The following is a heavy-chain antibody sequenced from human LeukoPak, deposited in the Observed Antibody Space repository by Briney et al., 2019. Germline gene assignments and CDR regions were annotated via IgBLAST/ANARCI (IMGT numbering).Heavy chain of an antibody. CDR1: GYTFTSYG. J-gene: IGHJ4*02. V-gene: IGHV1-2*02. CDR3: ARDLTMVRGVTRDY. Sequence: ASVKVSCKASGYTFTSYGISWVRQAPGQGLEWMGWINPNSGGTNYAQKFQGRVTMTRDTSISTAYMELSRLRSDDTAVYYCARDLTMVRGVTRDYWGQGTLVTVSS. CDR2: INPNSGGT. D-gene: IGHD3-10*01.